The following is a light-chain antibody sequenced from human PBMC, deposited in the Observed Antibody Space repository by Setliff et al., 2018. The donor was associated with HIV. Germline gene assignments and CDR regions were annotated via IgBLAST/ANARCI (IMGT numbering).Light chain of an antibody. Sequence: QSVLTQPASVSASTGQSITISCGGNSSNIGTYNLVSWYQQHPEKAPQLTIFEVNKRPSGVSDRFSGSKSGNTASLTISGLQAEDEADYYCSSYAGADTFDVFGTGTKVTVL. CDR3: SSYAGADTFDV. V-gene: IGLV2-23*02. J-gene: IGLJ1*01. CDR1: SSNIGTYNL. CDR2: EVN.